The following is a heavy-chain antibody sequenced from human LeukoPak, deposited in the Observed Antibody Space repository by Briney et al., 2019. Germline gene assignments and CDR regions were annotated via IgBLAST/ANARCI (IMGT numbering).Heavy chain of an antibody. CDR2: IRYDGSNK. Sequence: TGGSLRLSCAASGFTFSSYGMHWVRQAPGKGLEWVAFIRYDGSNKYYADSVKGRFTISRDNSKNTLYLQMNSLRAEDTAVYYCAREGIMTTVVMDAFDIWGQGTMVTVSS. CDR1: GFTFSSYG. D-gene: IGHD4-23*01. CDR3: AREGIMTTVVMDAFDI. V-gene: IGHV3-30*02. J-gene: IGHJ3*02.